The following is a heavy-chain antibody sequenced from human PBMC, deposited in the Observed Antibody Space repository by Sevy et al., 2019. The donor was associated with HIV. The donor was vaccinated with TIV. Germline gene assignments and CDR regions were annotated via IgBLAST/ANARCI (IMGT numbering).Heavy chain of an antibody. CDR3: ARNYYDSSGLHY. D-gene: IGHD3-22*01. V-gene: IGHV1-69*13. Sequence: ASVKVSCKASGGTFSSYAISWVRQAPGQGLEWMGGIIPIFGTANYAQKFQGRVTITADESTSTAYMELSSLRSEDTAVYYCARNYYDSSGLHYWGQGTLVTVSS. J-gene: IGHJ4*02. CDR1: GGTFSSYA. CDR2: IIPIFGTA.